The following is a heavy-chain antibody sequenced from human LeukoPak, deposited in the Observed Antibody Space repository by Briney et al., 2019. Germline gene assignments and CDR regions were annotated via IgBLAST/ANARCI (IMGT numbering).Heavy chain of an antibody. V-gene: IGHV3-23*01. CDR2: ISGSGGTI. Sequence: GGSLRLSCAASGFTFSSYAMSWVRQPPGKGLEWVTAISGSGGTIYYADSVKGRFTISRDNAKNSLYLQMNSLRAEDTAVYYCAREGGRTTTYFDYWGQGTLVTVSS. J-gene: IGHJ4*02. CDR3: AREGGRTTTYFDY. D-gene: IGHD1-7*01. CDR1: GFTFSSYA.